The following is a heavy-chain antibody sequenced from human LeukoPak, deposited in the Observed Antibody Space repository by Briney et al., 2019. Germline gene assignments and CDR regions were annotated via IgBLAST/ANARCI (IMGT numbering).Heavy chain of an antibody. CDR3: TRDQTPYY. V-gene: IGHV3-49*04. Sequence: GGSLRLSCTASGFTFGDYAMTWVRQAPGKGLEWVGFIRSKVYGGTPEYAASVKGRFTISRDDSKGVAYLQMNSLKTEDAAVYYCTRDQTPYYWGQGTLVTVSS. CDR2: IRSKVYGGTP. CDR1: GFTFGDYA. J-gene: IGHJ4*02.